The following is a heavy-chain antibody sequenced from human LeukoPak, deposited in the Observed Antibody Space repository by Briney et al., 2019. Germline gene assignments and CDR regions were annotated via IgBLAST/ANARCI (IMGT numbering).Heavy chain of an antibody. D-gene: IGHD2-21*01. CDR2: ISSRSSYI. CDR1: GFTFSSYS. V-gene: IGHV3-21*01. J-gene: IGHJ4*02. CDR3: ARASSAFCGGDCYPPTYFDY. Sequence: GGSLRLSCAASGFTFSSYSMNWVRQAPGQGLEWFSSISSRSSYIYYADSVKGRFTISRHNAENSLYLQMNSLRAEDTAVYYCARASSAFCGGDCYPPTYFDYWGQGTLVTVSS.